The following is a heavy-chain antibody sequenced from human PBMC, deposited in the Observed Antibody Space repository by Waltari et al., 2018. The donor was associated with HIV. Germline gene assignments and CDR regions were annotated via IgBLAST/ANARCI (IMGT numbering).Heavy chain of an antibody. J-gene: IGHJ1*01. CDR3: ATHYEASGHEYFEH. V-gene: IGHV3-53*01. D-gene: IGHD1-26*01. Sequence: EVQLVESGGALIQPGGSLRLSCAVSGFNVRTKYMSWVRQATGKGPEWVSVIYLGGSTYYADSVKGRFTISRDEFRNTLNLQMNSLRVGDTAVYYCATHYEASGHEYFEHWGPGTLVAVSS. CDR1: GFNVRTKY. CDR2: IYLGGST.